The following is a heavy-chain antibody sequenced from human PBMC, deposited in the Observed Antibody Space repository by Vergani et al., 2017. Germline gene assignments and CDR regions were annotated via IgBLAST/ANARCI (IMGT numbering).Heavy chain of an antibody. CDR3: ARDHTTPTDY. CDR1: GFTFRSYS. D-gene: IGHD1-26*01. Sequence: VQLVESGGGLVKPGGSLRLSCAASGFTFRSYSLNWVRQAPGKGLEWVSSISSSSSYIYYADSVKGRFTISRDNAKNSLYLQMNSLRAEDTAVYYCARDHTTPTDYWGQGTLVTVSS. CDR2: ISSSSSYI. J-gene: IGHJ4*02. V-gene: IGHV3-21*01.